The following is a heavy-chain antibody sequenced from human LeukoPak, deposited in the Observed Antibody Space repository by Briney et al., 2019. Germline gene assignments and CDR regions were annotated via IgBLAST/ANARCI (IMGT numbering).Heavy chain of an antibody. V-gene: IGHV1-46*01. J-gene: IGHJ6*02. CDR2: INPSGGST. D-gene: IGHD3-22*01. CDR1: GYTFSSYS. Sequence: APVKVSCKASGYTFSSYSMHWVRQAPGQGLEWMGIINPSGGSTSYAQKFQGRVTMTRDTSTSTVYMELSSLRSEDTAVYYCARRTSGYYYLDVWGQGTTVTVSS. CDR3: ARRTSGYYYLDV.